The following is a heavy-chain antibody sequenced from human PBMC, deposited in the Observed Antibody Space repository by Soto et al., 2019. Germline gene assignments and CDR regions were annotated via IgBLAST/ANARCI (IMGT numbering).Heavy chain of an antibody. J-gene: IGHJ4*02. CDR1: GGSISSSSYY. V-gene: IGHV4-39*01. CDR2: IYYSGST. Sequence: QLQLQESGPGLVKPSETLSLTCTVSGGSISSSSYYWGWIRQPPGKGLEWIGSIYYSGSTYYNPSLKSRVTISVDTSKNQFSLKLSSVTAADTAVYYCARQGVLLWFGAPDYWGQGTLVTVSS. D-gene: IGHD3-10*01. CDR3: ARQGVLLWFGAPDY.